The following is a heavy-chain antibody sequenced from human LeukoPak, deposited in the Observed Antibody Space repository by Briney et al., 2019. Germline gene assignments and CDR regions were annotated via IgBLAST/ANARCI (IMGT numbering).Heavy chain of an antibody. Sequence: GGSLRRLCAASGFAFSSYTMNWVRQAPGRGLEWVSYISTSSTSINYADSVKGRFTISRANAKNSLYLQMNSVRAEDTAVYYCARAAAAGTIPFWFDPWGQGTPVTVSS. CDR3: ARAAAAGTIPFWFDP. J-gene: IGHJ5*02. CDR2: ISTSSTSI. D-gene: IGHD6-13*01. V-gene: IGHV3-48*04. CDR1: GFAFSSYT.